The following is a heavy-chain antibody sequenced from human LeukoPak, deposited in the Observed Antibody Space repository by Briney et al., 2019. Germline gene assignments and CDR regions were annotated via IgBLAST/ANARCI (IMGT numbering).Heavy chain of an antibody. J-gene: IGHJ4*02. Sequence: SGESLKISCKGSGYIFSSYWIGWVRQMPGKDLEWMGTIYPDDSDTRYSPSFQGQVTISADRSISTAYLQWSSLKASDTAMYYCARLGGYGSGSCYTDWGQGTLVTVSS. CDR1: GYIFSSYW. V-gene: IGHV5-51*01. CDR2: IYPDDSDT. CDR3: ARLGGYGSGSCYTD. D-gene: IGHD3-10*01.